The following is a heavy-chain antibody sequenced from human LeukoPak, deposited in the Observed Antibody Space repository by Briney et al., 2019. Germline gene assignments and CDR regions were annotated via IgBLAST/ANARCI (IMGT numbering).Heavy chain of an antibody. D-gene: IGHD5-18*01. CDR1: GYTFTKYG. Sequence: ASVKVSCKTSGYTFTKYGITWVRQAPGQGLEWLGWISGDRGDTHYAQKVQGRVPLTTDRSTMTAYMELRSLRFDDTALYYCARGSYGQPAFDSWGQGTQVTVSS. V-gene: IGHV1-18*04. CDR2: ISGDRGDT. J-gene: IGHJ4*02. CDR3: ARGSYGQPAFDS.